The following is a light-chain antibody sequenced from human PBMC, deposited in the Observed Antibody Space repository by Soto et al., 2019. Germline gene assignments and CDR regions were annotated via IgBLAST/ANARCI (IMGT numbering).Light chain of an antibody. V-gene: IGKV1-12*01. CDR3: QQANSFPYT. CDR1: QVISSW. Sequence: DIQMTQSPSSVSASVGDRVTITCRATQVISSWLAWYQQKPGKAPKLLIYATSNLQSGVPSRFSGSGSGTDFTLTITSLQPADFATSYCQQANSFPYTFGQGTKLEIK. CDR2: ATS. J-gene: IGKJ2*01.